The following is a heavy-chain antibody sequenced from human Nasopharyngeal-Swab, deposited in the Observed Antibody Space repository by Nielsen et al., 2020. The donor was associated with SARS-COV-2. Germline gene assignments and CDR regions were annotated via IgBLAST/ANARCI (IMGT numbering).Heavy chain of an antibody. D-gene: IGHD3-9*01. J-gene: IGHJ3*02. CDR1: GGSISPNNC. CDR2: IHHNGRT. CDR3: ARDFPQILSGYISDALDI. V-gene: IGHV4-4*02. Sequence: SETLSLTCTVSGGSISPNNCSPCVRQSPRKGMEWIAEIHHNGRTKSNASLKSRVAISVDKSNNQFSLKLSSVTAADTAVYYCARDFPQILSGYISDALDIWGPGTMVTVSS.